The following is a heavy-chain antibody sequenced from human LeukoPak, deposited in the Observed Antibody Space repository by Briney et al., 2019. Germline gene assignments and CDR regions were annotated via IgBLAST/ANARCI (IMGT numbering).Heavy chain of an antibody. D-gene: IGHD4-23*01. CDR2: FNPNGGRT. V-gene: IGHV1-46*01. CDR1: DNTFTNYY. CDR3: ARDMSTGVTPISYAFDG. J-gene: IGHJ3*01. Sequence: ASVKVSCKASDNTFTNYYMHWVRQAPGQGLEWLGIFNPNGGRTSYAQNFQGRVTMTRDTSTTTVYMELSSLRSEDTAVYYCARDMSTGVTPISYAFDGWGHGTMVTVSS.